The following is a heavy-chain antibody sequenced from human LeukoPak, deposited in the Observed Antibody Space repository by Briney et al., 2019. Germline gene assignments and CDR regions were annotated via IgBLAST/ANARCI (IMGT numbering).Heavy chain of an antibody. D-gene: IGHD2-21*02. V-gene: IGHV3-33*01. CDR2: IWYDGSNK. CDR1: GFTFSSYG. Sequence: GRSLRLSCAASGFTFSSYGMHWVRQAPGKVLEWVAVIWYDGSNKYYADSVKGIFTISRENSKNTLYLQMNSLRAEDTAVYYCARGGDIVVVTAIGDAFDIWGQGTMVTVSS. J-gene: IGHJ3*02. CDR3: ARGGDIVVVTAIGDAFDI.